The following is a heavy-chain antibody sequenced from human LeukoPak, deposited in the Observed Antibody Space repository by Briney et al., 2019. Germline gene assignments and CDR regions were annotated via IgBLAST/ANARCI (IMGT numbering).Heavy chain of an antibody. J-gene: IGHJ6*03. D-gene: IGHD1-7*01. Sequence: PSQTLSLTCTVSGGSISSRNYYWSWIRQPAGKGLEWIGRIYTSGSTNSNPSLKSRVTISVDTSKNQLSLRLSSVTAADTAVYYCAREGTPYYFYYMDVWGKGTTVTISS. V-gene: IGHV4-61*02. CDR3: AREGTPYYFYYMDV. CDR2: IYTSGST. CDR1: GGSISSRNYY.